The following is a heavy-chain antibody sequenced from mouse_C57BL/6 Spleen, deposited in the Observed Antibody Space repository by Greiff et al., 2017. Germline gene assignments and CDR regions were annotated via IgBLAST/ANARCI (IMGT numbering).Heavy chain of an antibody. Sequence: VQLQQPGAELVMPGASVKLSCKASGYTFTSYWMHWVKQRPGQGLEWIGEIDPSDSYTNYNQKLQGKSTLTVDKSSSTAYMQVSSLTSEYSAVYYCARGGGVTTSFDYWGQGTTLTVSS. J-gene: IGHJ2*01. CDR3: ARGGGVTTSFDY. V-gene: IGHV1-69*01. D-gene: IGHD2-2*01. CDR1: GYTFTSYW. CDR2: IDPSDSYT.